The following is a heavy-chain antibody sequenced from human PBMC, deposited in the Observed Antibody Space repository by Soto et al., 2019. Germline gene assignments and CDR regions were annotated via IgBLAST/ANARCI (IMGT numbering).Heavy chain of an antibody. CDR3: ARNYGGNVDY. J-gene: IGHJ4*02. Sequence: QVQLQDSGPGLVRPSETLSLTCTVSGGSISSYYWSWIRQPPGKGLEWIGYIYYSGSANYNPSLKSRVTISVDTSKNQSSLKLSSATAADTAVYYCARNYGGNVDYWGQGTLVTVSS. D-gene: IGHD4-17*01. CDR2: IYYSGSA. CDR1: GGSISSYY. V-gene: IGHV4-59*08.